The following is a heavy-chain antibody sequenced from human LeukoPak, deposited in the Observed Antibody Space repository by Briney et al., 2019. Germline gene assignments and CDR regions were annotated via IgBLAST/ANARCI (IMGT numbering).Heavy chain of an antibody. CDR1: GFTFSSYS. CDR3: ARDQGFLDY. D-gene: IGHD2/OR15-2a*01. V-gene: IGHV3-21*01. J-gene: IGHJ4*02. Sequence: GGSLRLSCAASGFTFSSYSMNWVRQAPGKGLEWVSSITTGSTYIYYADSVKGRFTISRGNSKNSLYLQMNSLRAEDTAVYYCARDQGFLDYWGQGTLVTVSS. CDR2: ITTGSTYI.